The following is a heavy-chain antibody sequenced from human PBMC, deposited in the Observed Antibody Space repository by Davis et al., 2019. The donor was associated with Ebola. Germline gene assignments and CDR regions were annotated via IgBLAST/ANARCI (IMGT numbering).Heavy chain of an antibody. J-gene: IGHJ4*02. CDR3: ALDGYSSGWGGPNY. Sequence: GESLKISCAASGFTFSSYEMNWVRQAPGKGLEWVSYISSSGSTIYYADSVKGRFTISRDNAKNSLYLQMNSLRAEDTAVYYCALDGYSSGWGGPNYWGQGTLVTVSS. CDR2: ISSSGSTI. V-gene: IGHV3-48*03. CDR1: GFTFSSYE. D-gene: IGHD6-19*01.